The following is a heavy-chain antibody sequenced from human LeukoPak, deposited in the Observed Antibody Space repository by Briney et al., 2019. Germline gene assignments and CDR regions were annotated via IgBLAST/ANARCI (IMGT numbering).Heavy chain of an antibody. CDR1: GFTLSSYW. CDR2: INTDGTTI. J-gene: IGHJ4*02. V-gene: IGHV3-74*01. CDR3: ARVAAGTGSYDY. Sequence: GGSLRLSCAASGFTLSSYWMHWVRQAPGKGLVWVARINTDGTTINYADSVKGRFTISRDKAQNTLYLQMNSLRVEDTAVYYCARVAAGTGSYDYWGQGTLVTVSP. D-gene: IGHD3-10*01.